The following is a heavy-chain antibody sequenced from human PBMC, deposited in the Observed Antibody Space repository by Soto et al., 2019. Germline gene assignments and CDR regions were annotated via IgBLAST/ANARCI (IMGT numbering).Heavy chain of an antibody. J-gene: IGHJ3*02. V-gene: IGHV4-59*01. D-gene: IGHD3-10*01. CDR3: ERDRAMVRGTRDFDI. CDR2: IYYSGST. Sequence: SETLSLTCTVSGGSISSYYWSWIRQPPGKGLEWIGYIYYSGSTNYNPSLKSRVTISVDTSKNQFSLKLSSVTAADTAVYYCERDRAMVRGTRDFDIWGQGTMVTVSS. CDR1: GGSISSYY.